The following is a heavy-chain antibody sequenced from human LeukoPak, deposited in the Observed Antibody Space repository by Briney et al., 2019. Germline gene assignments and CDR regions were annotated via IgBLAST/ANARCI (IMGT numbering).Heavy chain of an antibody. CDR3: ARIYTNYFYFDY. Sequence: SETLSLTCTVSGDSITSGAYYRSWIRQPPGKGLEWIGYIYHRWTAYYNPSLNSRVTISLDSSKNQFSLNLRSVTAADTAVYYCARIYTNYFYFDYWGQGTLVTVSS. CDR1: GDSITSGAYY. CDR2: IYHRWTA. D-gene: IGHD4-11*01. V-gene: IGHV4-30-2*01. J-gene: IGHJ4*02.